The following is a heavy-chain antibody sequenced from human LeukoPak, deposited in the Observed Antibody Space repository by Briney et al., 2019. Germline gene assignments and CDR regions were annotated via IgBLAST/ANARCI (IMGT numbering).Heavy chain of an antibody. CDR2: INQDGSER. CDR3: AKARDAYTAGDY. D-gene: IGHD5-24*01. J-gene: IGHJ4*02. V-gene: IGHV3-7*03. Sequence: PGGSLRLSCAASRFTFSNYWMSWVRQAPGKGLEWVANINQDGSERYYVDSVKGRFTISRDNTKNSLYLQMSSLRAEDTAIYYCAKARDAYTAGDYWGQGTLVTVSS. CDR1: RFTFSNYW.